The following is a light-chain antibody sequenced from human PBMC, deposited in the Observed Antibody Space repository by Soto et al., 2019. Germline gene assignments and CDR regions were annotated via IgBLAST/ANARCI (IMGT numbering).Light chain of an antibody. CDR3: SSYTSSNIYV. J-gene: IGLJ1*01. CDR1: SNDVGGYYY. V-gene: IGLV2-14*01. Sequence: QSVLAQPASVSGSPGQSITISCTGTSNDVGGYYYVSWYQQYPGKAPKLMIYEVSNRPSGVSNRFSGSKSGNTASLTISGLQAEDEADYYCSSYTSSNIYVFGSGTKVP. CDR2: EVS.